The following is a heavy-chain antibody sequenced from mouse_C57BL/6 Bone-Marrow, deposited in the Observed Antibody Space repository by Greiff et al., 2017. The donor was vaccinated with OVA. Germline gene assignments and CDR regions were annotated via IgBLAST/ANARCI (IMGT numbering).Heavy chain of an antibody. CDR3: ARDLRGIYYGNYYAMDY. Sequence: EVNLVESGGGLVKPGGSLKLSCAASGFTFSSYAMSWVRQTPEKRLEWVATISDGGSYTYYPDNVKGRFTISRDNAKNNLYLQMSHLKSEDTAMYYCARDLRGIYYGNYYAMDYWGQGTSVTVSS. CDR2: ISDGGSYT. V-gene: IGHV5-4*01. D-gene: IGHD2-1*01. CDR1: GFTFSSYA. J-gene: IGHJ4*01.